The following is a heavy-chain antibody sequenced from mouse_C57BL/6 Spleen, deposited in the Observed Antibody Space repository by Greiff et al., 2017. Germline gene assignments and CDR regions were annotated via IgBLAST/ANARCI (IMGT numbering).Heavy chain of an antibody. Sequence: QVQLQQSGAELVRPGSSVKLSCKASGYTFTSYWMHWVKQRPIQGLEWIGNIDPSDSETHYNQKFKDKATLTVDKSSSTAYMQLSSLTSEDSAVYYCARIYEYDEGYAMDYWGQGTSVTVSS. D-gene: IGHD2-4*01. CDR3: ARIYEYDEGYAMDY. J-gene: IGHJ4*01. V-gene: IGHV1-52*01. CDR1: GYTFTSYW. CDR2: IDPSDSET.